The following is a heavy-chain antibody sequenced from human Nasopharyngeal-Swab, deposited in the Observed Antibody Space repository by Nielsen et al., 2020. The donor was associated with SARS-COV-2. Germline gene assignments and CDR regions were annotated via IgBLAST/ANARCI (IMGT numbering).Heavy chain of an antibody. D-gene: IGHD2-8*01. CDR2: INPSGGST. Sequence: WVRQVPGQGLEWMGIINPSGGSTSYAQKFQGRVTMTRDTSTSTVYMELSSLRSEDTAVYYCARGRDCTNGVCYAGGTDAFDIWGQGTMVTVSS. V-gene: IGHV1-46*01. CDR3: ARGRDCTNGVCYAGGTDAFDI. J-gene: IGHJ3*02.